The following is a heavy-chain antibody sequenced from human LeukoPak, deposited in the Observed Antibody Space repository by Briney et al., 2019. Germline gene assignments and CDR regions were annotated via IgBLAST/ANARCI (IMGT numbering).Heavy chain of an antibody. CDR2: ISSNGGST. D-gene: IGHD2-2*01. J-gene: IGHJ4*02. CDR3: ARYRCSSTSCFVDY. Sequence: QTGGSLRLSCAASGFTFNNYAMYWVRQAPGKGLEYVSAISSNGGSTYYANSVKGRFTISRDNSKNTLYLQMGSLRAEDMAVYYCARYRCSSTSCFVDYWGQGTLVTVSS. V-gene: IGHV3-64*01. CDR1: GFTFNNYA.